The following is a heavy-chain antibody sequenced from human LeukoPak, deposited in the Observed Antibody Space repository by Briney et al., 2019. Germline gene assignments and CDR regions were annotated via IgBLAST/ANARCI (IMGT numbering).Heavy chain of an antibody. CDR3: AKDQSQVVRFTRFDP. D-gene: IGHD4-23*01. CDR1: GFTFSSYW. V-gene: IGHV3-7*03. J-gene: IGHJ5*02. Sequence: PGGSLRLSCAASGFTFSSYWMSWVRQAPGKGLEWVAIIKQDGCEKYYVDSVKGRFTISRDNSKNTLYLQMNSLRAEDTAVYYCAKDQSQVVRFTRFDPWGQGTLVTVSS. CDR2: IKQDGCEK.